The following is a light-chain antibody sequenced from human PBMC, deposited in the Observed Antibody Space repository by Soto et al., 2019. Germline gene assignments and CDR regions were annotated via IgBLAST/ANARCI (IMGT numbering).Light chain of an antibody. CDR2: DAS. Sequence: DIQMTQSPSTLSASVGDRVTITCWASQTISNWLAWYQVKPGKAPKLLMHDASSLESGVPSRLRGSAYGTELTITISSMKNDDFATYLCQQYSTYSWTFGQGTKVDIK. J-gene: IGKJ1*01. CDR1: QTISNW. CDR3: QQYSTYSWT. V-gene: IGKV1-5*01.